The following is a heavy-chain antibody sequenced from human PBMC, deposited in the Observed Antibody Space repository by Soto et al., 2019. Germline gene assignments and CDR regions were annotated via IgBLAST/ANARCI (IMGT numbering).Heavy chain of an antibody. CDR2: VSIGGST. D-gene: IGHD1-26*01. V-gene: IGHV3-23*01. J-gene: IGHJ4*02. CDR3: AKRRGADGLFDD. CDR1: GFTFSSYA. Sequence: LRLSCAASGFTFSSYAMGWVRQGPGQGLEWVAVVSIGGSTHYADSVRGRFTISRDNSKNTLSLQMNSLTAEDTAVYFCAKRRGADGLFDDWGQRTLVTVSS.